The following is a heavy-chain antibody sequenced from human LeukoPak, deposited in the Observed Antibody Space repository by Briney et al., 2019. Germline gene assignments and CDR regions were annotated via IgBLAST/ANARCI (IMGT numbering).Heavy chain of an antibody. CDR3: ARGKDYYDSSGYYYDY. D-gene: IGHD3-22*01. CDR1: GFTVSSNY. Sequence: QAGGSLRLSCAASGFTVSSNYMSWVRQAPGKGLEWVSVIYSGGSTYYADSVKGRFTISRDNSKNTLYLQMNSLRAEDTAVYYCARGKDYYDSSGYYYDYWGQGTLVTVSP. CDR2: IYSGGST. V-gene: IGHV3-66*01. J-gene: IGHJ4*02.